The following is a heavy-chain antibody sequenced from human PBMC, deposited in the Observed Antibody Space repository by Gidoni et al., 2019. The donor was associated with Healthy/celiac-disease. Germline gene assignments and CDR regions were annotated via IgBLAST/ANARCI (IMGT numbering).Heavy chain of an antibody. J-gene: IGHJ4*02. CDR3: ASMDSMVRGGFDY. CDR1: GGSISSSSYY. D-gene: IGHD3-10*01. V-gene: IGHV4-39*07. Sequence: QLQLQESGPGLVKPSETLSLTCTVSGGSISSSSYYWGWIRQPPGKGLELIGSIYYSGSTYYSPSLKSRVTISVDTSKNQFSLKLSSVTAADTAVYYCASMDSMVRGGFDYWGQGTLVTVSS. CDR2: IYYSGST.